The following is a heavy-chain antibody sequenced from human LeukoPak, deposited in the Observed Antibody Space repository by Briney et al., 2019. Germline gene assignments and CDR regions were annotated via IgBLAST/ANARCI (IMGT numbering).Heavy chain of an antibody. V-gene: IGHV1-69*05. CDR3: ARDTFFSCSSTSCSDY. D-gene: IGHD2-2*01. Sequence: SVKVSCKASGGTFSSYAISWVRQAPGQGLEWMGRIIPIFGTANYAQKFQGRVTITTDESTSTAYMELSSLRSEDTAVYYCARDTFFSCSSTSCSDYWGQGTLVTVSS. CDR2: IIPIFGTA. CDR1: GGTFSSYA. J-gene: IGHJ4*02.